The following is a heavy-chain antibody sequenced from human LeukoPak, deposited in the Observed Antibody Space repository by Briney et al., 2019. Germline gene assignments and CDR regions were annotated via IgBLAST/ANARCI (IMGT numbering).Heavy chain of an antibody. D-gene: IGHD3-22*01. CDR2: ISSSNNYI. J-gene: IGHJ1*01. V-gene: IGHV3-21*01. CDR1: GFTFSTYS. Sequence: PGGSLILSCAASGFTFSTYSMNWVRQAPGKGLEWVSSISSSNNYIYYADSVRGRFTISRDNAKNSLYLQMNSLRAEDTAMYYCAREYHGSADYDSGGFYPNNQHWGQGTLVTVSS. CDR3: AREYHGSADYDSGGFYPNNQH.